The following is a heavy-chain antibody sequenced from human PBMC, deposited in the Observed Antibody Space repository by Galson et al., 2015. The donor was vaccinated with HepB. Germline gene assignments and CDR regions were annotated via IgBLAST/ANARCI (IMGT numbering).Heavy chain of an antibody. J-gene: IGHJ4*02. CDR3: ASSGDY. CDR1: GDSVSSGSHY. Sequence: SETLSLTCTVSGDSVSSGSHYWTWIRQPPGKRLEWIGYIRGSGSTNYNPSLKSRVTISLDTSKNQFSLNLNSVTAADTAVYYCASSGDYWGQGTLVTVSS. V-gene: IGHV4-61*01. CDR2: IRGSGST.